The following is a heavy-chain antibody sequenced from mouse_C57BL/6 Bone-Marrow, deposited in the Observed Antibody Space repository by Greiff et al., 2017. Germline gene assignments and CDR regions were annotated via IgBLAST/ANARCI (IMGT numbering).Heavy chain of an antibody. CDR3: ARGPYGNYYAMDY. CDR2: ISDGGSYT. CDR1: GFTFSSYA. J-gene: IGHJ4*01. V-gene: IGHV5-4*03. D-gene: IGHD1-1*01. Sequence: EVMLVESGGGLVKPGGSLKLSCAASGFTFSSYAMSWVRQTPEKRLEWVATISDGGSYTYYPDNVKGRFTISRDNAKNNLYLQMSHLKSEDTAMYYCARGPYGNYYAMDYWGQGTSVTVSS.